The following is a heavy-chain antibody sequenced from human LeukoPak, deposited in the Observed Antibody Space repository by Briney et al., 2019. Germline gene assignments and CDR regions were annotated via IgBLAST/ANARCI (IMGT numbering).Heavy chain of an antibody. J-gene: IGHJ4*02. CDR1: GGSISSYY. Sequence: SETLSLTCTVSGGSISSYYWSWIRQPPGKGLEWIGYIYYSGSTNYNPSLQSRVTISVDTSKNQFSLKLSSVTAADTAIYYCARGRYNWNFWGQGTLVTVSS. D-gene: IGHD1-20*01. CDR2: IYYSGST. V-gene: IGHV4-59*01. CDR3: ARGRYNWNF.